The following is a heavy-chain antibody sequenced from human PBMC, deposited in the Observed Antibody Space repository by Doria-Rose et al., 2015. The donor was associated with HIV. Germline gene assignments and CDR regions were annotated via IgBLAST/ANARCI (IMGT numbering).Heavy chain of an antibody. Sequence: QITSKESGPVLVKPTETLTLTCTVSGVSLSSPGMGVSWIRQPPGKALEWLANIFSDDERSYKTSLKSRLTISRVTSKSQVVLTMTDMDPVDTATYYCARIKSSRWYHKYYFDFWGQGTLVIVSA. CDR1: GVSLSSPGMG. CDR3: ARIKSSRWYHKYYFDF. D-gene: IGHD6-13*01. V-gene: IGHV2-26*01. J-gene: IGHJ4*02. CDR2: IFSDDER.